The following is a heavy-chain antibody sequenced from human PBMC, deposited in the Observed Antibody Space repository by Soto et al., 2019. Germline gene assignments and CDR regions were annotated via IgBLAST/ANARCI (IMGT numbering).Heavy chain of an antibody. CDR3: ARDFTGWPPDGVDS. CDR2: ISAYNGNT. Sequence: QVHLVQSGAKVKMPGASVKVSCKASGFTFTSYAFTWVRQAPGQGLEWMGWISAYNGNTNYARNFRGRVTMTTDSSPSTVYMELGSLTSDDTAVYFCARDFTGWPPDGVDSWGQGTLVSVSA. CDR1: GFTFTSYA. D-gene: IGHD3-16*01. V-gene: IGHV1-18*01. J-gene: IGHJ4*02.